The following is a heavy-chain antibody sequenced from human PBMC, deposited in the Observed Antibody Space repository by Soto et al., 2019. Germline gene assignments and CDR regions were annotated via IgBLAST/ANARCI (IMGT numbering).Heavy chain of an antibody. D-gene: IGHD1-1*01. J-gene: IGHJ6*02. CDR2: IYHSGTY. Sequence: PETLSLTCAVAGDSVSSSSCWSWVRQAPGKGLEWIGEIYHSGTYNYTPSLPSRVSVSVDKSRNQSSLNLKSVTAADTAVYYCVRSVRGATWQYSGMDVWGQGTTVTVSS. V-gene: IGHV4-4*03. CDR3: VRSVRGATWQYSGMDV. CDR1: GDSVSSSSC.